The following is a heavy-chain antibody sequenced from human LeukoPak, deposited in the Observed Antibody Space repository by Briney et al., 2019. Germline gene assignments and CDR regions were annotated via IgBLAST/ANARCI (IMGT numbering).Heavy chain of an antibody. Sequence: PGGSLRLSCAASGFTVSSNYMSWVRQAPGKGLEWVSVIYSGGSTYYADSVKGRFTISRDNSKNTLYLQMNSLRAEDTAVYYCARDRDYYGFDPRGQGTLVTVSS. J-gene: IGHJ5*02. CDR2: IYSGGST. D-gene: IGHD3-10*01. CDR1: GFTVSSNY. V-gene: IGHV3-53*01. CDR3: ARDRDYYGFDP.